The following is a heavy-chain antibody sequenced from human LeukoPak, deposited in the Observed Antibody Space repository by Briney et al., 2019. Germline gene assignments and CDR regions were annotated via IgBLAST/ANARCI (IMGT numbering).Heavy chain of an antibody. V-gene: IGHV3-53*01. CDR3: AADFPSVD. J-gene: IGHJ4*02. CDR2: IYSGGST. CDR1: GFTVSSNY. D-gene: IGHD3-10*01. Sequence: QPGGSLRLSCAASGFTVSSNYMSWVRQAPGKGLEWVSIIYSGGSTYYADSVKGRFTISRDDSKNTLYLQMNSLGAEDTAVYYCAADFPSVDWGQGTLVTVSS.